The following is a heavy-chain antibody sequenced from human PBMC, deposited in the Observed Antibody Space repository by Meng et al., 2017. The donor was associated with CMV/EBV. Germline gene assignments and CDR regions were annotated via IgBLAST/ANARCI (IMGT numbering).Heavy chain of an antibody. CDR2: INPNSGGT. CDR1: GYTFTGYY. Sequence: ASVKVSCKASGYTFTGYYMHWVRQAPGQGLEWMGWINPNSGGTNYAQKFQGRVTMTRDTSISTAYMELSRLRSDDTAVYYCARGYCSSTSCYTRYYYGMDVWGQGTMVTVSS. CDR3: ARGYCSSTSCYTRYYYGMDV. D-gene: IGHD2-2*02. J-gene: IGHJ6*02. V-gene: IGHV1-2*02.